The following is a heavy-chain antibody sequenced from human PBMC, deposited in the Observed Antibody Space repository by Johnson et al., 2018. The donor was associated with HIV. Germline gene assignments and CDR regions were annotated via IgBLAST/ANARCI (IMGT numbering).Heavy chain of an antibody. V-gene: IGHV3-30-3*01. CDR2: ISYDGSNK. Sequence: VQLVESGGGVVQPGRSLRLSCAASGFTFSSYAMHWVRQAPGKGLEWVAVISYDGSNKYYADSVKGRFTTSRDNSKNTLYLQMNSLRAEDTAVYYCARARNWNDDDAFDIWGQGTMVTVSS. CDR3: ARARNWNDDDAFDI. CDR1: GFTFSSYA. J-gene: IGHJ3*02. D-gene: IGHD1-1*01.